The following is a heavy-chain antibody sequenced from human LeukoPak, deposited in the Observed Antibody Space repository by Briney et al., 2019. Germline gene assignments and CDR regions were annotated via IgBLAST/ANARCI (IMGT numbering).Heavy chain of an antibody. D-gene: IGHD1-26*01. Sequence: PGGSLRLSCAASGFTFSSHGMHWVRQAPGKGLEWVAVISYDGSNKYYADSVKGRFTISRDNSKNTLYLQMNSLRAEDTAVYYCAKTSYVGATEDWGQGTLVTVSS. CDR3: AKTSYVGATED. J-gene: IGHJ4*02. CDR2: ISYDGSNK. CDR1: GFTFSSHG. V-gene: IGHV3-30*18.